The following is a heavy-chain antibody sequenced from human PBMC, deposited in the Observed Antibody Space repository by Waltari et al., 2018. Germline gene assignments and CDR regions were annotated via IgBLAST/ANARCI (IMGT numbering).Heavy chain of an antibody. CDR1: GYTFSNYD. D-gene: IGHD1-7*01. CDR3: ARGHRRTWAPGY. CDR2: MNPNSGNT. J-gene: IGHJ4*02. Sequence: QVQLVQSGAEVQKPGASVKVSCKTSGYTFSNYDITWVRQATGRGLEWMGWMNPNSGNTGYAQKFQGRVTMTRNTSISTAYMELSSLRSEDTAVYYCARGHRRTWAPGYWGQGTLVTVSS. V-gene: IGHV1-8*02.